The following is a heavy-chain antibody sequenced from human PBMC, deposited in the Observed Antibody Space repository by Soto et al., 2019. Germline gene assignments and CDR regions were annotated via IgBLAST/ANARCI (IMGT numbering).Heavy chain of an antibody. V-gene: IGHV1-18*01. CDR2: ISAYNGNT. D-gene: IGHD3-3*02. CDR3: ARVLALGSYYYYYYMDV. Sequence: QVQLVQSGAEVKKPGASVKVSCKASGYTFTSYGISWVRQAPGQGLEWMGWISAYNGNTNYAQKLQGRGTRTTDTSTSTAYMELRSLRSDDTAVYYCARVLALGSYYYYYYMDVWGKGTTVTVSS. J-gene: IGHJ6*03. CDR1: GYTFTSYG.